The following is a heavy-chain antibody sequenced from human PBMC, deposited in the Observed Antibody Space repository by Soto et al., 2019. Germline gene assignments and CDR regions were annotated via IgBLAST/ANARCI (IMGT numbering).Heavy chain of an antibody. CDR1: GSSLKNYA. Sequence: EVQLLESGGNLVQPGGSLRLSCAASGSSLKNYAMTWVRQAPGKGLEWVSGITGSGDKTYYADSVKGRFIISRDNSENTLYLQMNSLRAEDTALYYCARDCSSSSCSVWRYWGQGTQVTVSS. J-gene: IGHJ4*02. V-gene: IGHV3-23*01. D-gene: IGHD2-2*01. CDR3: ARDCSSSSCSVWRY. CDR2: ITGSGDKT.